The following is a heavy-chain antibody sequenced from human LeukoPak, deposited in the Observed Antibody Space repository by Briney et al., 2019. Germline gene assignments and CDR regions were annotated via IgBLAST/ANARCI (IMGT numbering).Heavy chain of an antibody. D-gene: IGHD3-3*01. Sequence: PGGSLRLSCTASGFTFSNYCMHWVRHVPGKGLIWVSRIKTDGSSTTYADSVKGRFTISRDNAKNSLYLQMNSLRAEDTAVYYCARDLYYDFWSGYSDDAFDIWGQGTMVTVSS. J-gene: IGHJ3*02. V-gene: IGHV3-74*03. CDR3: ARDLYYDFWSGYSDDAFDI. CDR1: GFTFSNYC. CDR2: IKTDGSST.